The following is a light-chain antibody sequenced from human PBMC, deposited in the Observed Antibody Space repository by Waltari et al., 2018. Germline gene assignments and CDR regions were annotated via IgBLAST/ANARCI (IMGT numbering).Light chain of an antibody. CDR2: AAS. CDR1: QSISNY. CDR3: QQSYSTPKT. Sequence: DIQMTQSPSSLSASVGERVTITCRASQSISNYLNWYQQKPGKAPKFLIYAASSLQSGVPSRFSGSGSGTDFTLTITSLEPEDFAIYYCQQSYSTPKTFGQGTRLEIK. J-gene: IGKJ5*01. V-gene: IGKV1-39*01.